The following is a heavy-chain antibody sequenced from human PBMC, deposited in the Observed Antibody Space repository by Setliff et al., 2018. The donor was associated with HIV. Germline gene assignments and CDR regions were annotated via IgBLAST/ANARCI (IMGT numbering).Heavy chain of an antibody. Sequence: ETLSLSCAASGFTFSYYWVSWVRQAPGKGLEWVANIKEDGDDKDYVDSVKGRFTISRDNAKNSLYLQMNSVRADDTAVYYCARGGRSGSLDYWGQGTLVTVSS. D-gene: IGHD3-10*01. CDR1: GFTFSYYW. CDR2: IKEDGDDK. CDR3: ARGGRSGSLDY. J-gene: IGHJ4*02. V-gene: IGHV3-7*01.